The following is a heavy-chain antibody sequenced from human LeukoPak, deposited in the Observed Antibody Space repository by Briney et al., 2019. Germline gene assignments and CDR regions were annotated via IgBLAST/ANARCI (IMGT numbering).Heavy chain of an antibody. V-gene: IGHV3-21*01. J-gene: IGHJ4*02. Sequence: GALRLSCAASGFTVSSNYMSWVRQAPGKGLEWVSSISSSSSYIYYADSVKGRFTISRDNAKNSLYLQMNSLRAEDTAVYYCATLVGSSTSGWGQGTLVTVSS. D-gene: IGHD2-2*01. CDR2: ISSSSSYI. CDR1: GFTVSSNY. CDR3: ATLVGSSTSG.